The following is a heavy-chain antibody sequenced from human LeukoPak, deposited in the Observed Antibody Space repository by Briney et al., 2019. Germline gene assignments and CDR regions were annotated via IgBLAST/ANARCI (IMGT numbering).Heavy chain of an antibody. CDR2: INHSGST. J-gene: IGHJ4*02. CDR1: GGSISSGDYY. V-gene: IGHV4-30-4*08. Sequence: SQTLSLTCTVSGGSISSGDYYWSWIRQPPGKGLEWIGEINHSGSTNYNPSLKSRVTISVDTSKKQLSLKLSSVTAADTAVYYCARDGYCSSTSCSDYWGQGTLVTVSS. CDR3: ARDGYCSSTSCSDY. D-gene: IGHD2-2*01.